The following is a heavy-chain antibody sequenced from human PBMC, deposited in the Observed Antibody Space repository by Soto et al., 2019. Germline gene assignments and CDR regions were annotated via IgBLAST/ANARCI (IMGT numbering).Heavy chain of an antibody. CDR1: GDSVSSNSAA. Sequence: SQTLSLTCAISGDSVSSNSAAWNWIRQSPSRGLEWLGRTYYRSKWYNEYAVSVESRITINPDTSKDQFSLQLSSVTPEDTAVYFCAREVGALFDYWGQGSLVTVSS. J-gene: IGHJ4*02. D-gene: IGHD1-26*01. CDR3: AREVGALFDY. CDR2: TYYRSKWYN. V-gene: IGHV6-1*01.